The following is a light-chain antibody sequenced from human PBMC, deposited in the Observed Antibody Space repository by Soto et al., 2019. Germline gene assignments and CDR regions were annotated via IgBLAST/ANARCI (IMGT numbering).Light chain of an antibody. CDR3: SSYAGRASWV. V-gene: IGLV2-8*01. CDR2: EVS. Sequence: SVLTQPPSATGSLGQSVTISCTGTSSDVGGYNYVAWYQQHPGRAPKFLIYEVSERPSGIPDRFSGSKSGNTASLTVSGLQAEDEGFYYCSSYAGRASWVFGGGTKLTVL. CDR1: SSDVGGYNY. J-gene: IGLJ3*02.